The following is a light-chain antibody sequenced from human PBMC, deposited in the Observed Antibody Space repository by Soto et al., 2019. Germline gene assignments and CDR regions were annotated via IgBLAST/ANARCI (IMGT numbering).Light chain of an antibody. J-gene: IGLJ1*01. CDR1: RSDVGGYNY. CDR2: DVS. V-gene: IGLV2-14*01. Sequence: QSALTQPASVSGSPGQSITISCTGTRSDVGGYNYVSWYQQHPGKAPKLMIYDVSNRPSGVSNRFSGSKSGNTASLTISGLQAEDEADYYCSSYTSSSTLLDVFGTGTQLTVL. CDR3: SSYTSSSTLLDV.